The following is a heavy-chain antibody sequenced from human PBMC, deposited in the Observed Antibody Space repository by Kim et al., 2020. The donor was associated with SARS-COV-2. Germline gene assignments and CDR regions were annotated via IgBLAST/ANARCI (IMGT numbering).Heavy chain of an antibody. CDR3: AKLRYSSSWHKYNWFDP. V-gene: IGHV3-23*01. D-gene: IGHD6-13*01. Sequence: VKSRFTTSRDNSKNTLYLQVNSLRAEEKAVYYCAKLRYSSSWHKYNWFDPWGQGTLVTVSS. J-gene: IGHJ5*02.